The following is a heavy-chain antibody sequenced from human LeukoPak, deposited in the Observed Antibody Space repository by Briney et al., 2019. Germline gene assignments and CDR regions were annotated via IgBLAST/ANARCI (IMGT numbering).Heavy chain of an antibody. CDR1: GYTFTGYY. CDR2: INPNSGGT. D-gene: IGHD6-13*01. V-gene: IGHV1-2*04. Sequence: ASVKVSCKASGYTFTGYYMHWVRQAPGQGLEWMGWINPNSGGTNYAQKFQGWVTMTRDTSISTAYMELSRLRSDDTAVYYCARGGLTRQLAKYNWFDPWGQGTLVTVSS. CDR3: ARGGLTRQLAKYNWFDP. J-gene: IGHJ5*02.